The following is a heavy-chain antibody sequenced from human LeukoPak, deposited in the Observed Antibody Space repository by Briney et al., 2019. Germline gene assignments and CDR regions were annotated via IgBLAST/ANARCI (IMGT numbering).Heavy chain of an antibody. V-gene: IGHV1-69*13. CDR2: IIPIFGTA. Sequence: GASVKVSCKASGYTFTSYDINWVRQATGQGLEWMGGIIPIFGTANYAQKFQGRVTITADESTSTAYMELSSLRSEDTAVYYCARGIVVQPSANWFDPWGQGTPVTVSS. J-gene: IGHJ5*02. CDR3: ARGIVVQPSANWFDP. D-gene: IGHD2-2*01. CDR1: GYTFTSYD.